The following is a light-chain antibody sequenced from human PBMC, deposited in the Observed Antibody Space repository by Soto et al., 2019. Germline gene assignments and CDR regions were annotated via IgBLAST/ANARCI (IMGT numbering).Light chain of an antibody. CDR1: QSVSSNY. CDR2: DAS. Sequence: ILLTQSPATLSLSPGERAALSCGASQSVSSNYLAWYQQKPGLAPRLLIYDASRRATGIPDSFSGSGSGADFILTISRLEPEDFAAYYCQQYGSSHPWTFGQGTKVDIK. V-gene: IGKV3D-20*01. J-gene: IGKJ1*01. CDR3: QQYGSSHPWT.